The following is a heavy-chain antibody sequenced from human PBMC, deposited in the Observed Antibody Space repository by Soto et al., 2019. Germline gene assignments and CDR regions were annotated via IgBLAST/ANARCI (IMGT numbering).Heavy chain of an antibody. Sequence: QVQLVESGGGVVQPGRSLRLSCAASGFTFSSYAMHWVRQAPGKGLEWVAVISYDGSNKYYADSVKGRFTISRDNSKNTLYLQMNSLRAEDTAVYYCAREKAAGTWIDYYYYFGMDVLGQGTTVTVSS. V-gene: IGHV3-30-3*01. J-gene: IGHJ6*02. CDR3: AREKAAGTWIDYYYYFGMDV. CDR1: GFTFSSYA. CDR2: ISYDGSNK. D-gene: IGHD6-13*01.